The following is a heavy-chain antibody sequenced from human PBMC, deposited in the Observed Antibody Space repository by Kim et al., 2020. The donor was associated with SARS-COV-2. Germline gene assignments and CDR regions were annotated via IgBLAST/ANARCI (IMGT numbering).Heavy chain of an antibody. D-gene: IGHD3-10*01. V-gene: IGHV3-64D*09. CDR1: GFTFSSYA. J-gene: IGHJ4*02. CDR2: ISSNGGST. Sequence: GGSLRLSCSASGFTFSSYAMHWVRQAPGKGLEYVSAISSNGGSTYYADSVKGRFTISRDNSKNTLYLQMSSLRAEDTAVYYCVKDTRGRFYYGSGSRFDYWGQGTLVTVSS. CDR3: VKDTRGRFYYGSGSRFDY.